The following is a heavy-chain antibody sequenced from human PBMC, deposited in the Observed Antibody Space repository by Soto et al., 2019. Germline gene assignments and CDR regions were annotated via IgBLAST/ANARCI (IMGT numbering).Heavy chain of an antibody. D-gene: IGHD1-26*01. CDR1: GYTFIGYY. CDR3: GRDGVGATPLGWFDP. V-gene: IGHV1-2*06. CDR2: INPRSGDT. J-gene: IGHJ5*02. Sequence: QVQLVQSGAEVKKPGASVKVSCKSSGYTFIGYYIHWVRQAPGQGLEWMGRINPRSGDTTYAQKFQGRLNMTRDPSISTAYMELSSLRSDDTAVYYCGRDGVGATPLGWFDPWGQGSLVTVSS.